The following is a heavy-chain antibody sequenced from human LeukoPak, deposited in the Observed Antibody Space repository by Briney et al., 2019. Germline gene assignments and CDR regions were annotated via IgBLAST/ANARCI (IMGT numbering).Heavy chain of an antibody. CDR1: GYTFTSYG. CDR3: AKAPRNSSTMLDY. J-gene: IGHJ4*02. D-gene: IGHD6-13*01. Sequence: GASVKVSCKASGYTFTSYGISWVRQAPGQGLEWMGLINPSDGSIAYAHRLQGRVAMTRDTSTSIVYMDLSSLRSEDTAVYYCAKAPRNSSTMLDYWGQGTLLTVSS. V-gene: IGHV1-46*01. CDR2: INPSDGSI.